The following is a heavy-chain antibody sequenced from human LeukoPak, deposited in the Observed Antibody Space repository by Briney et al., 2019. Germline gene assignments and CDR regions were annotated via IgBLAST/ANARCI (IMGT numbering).Heavy chain of an antibody. CDR3: AKGRKGFDTNLGPFDS. CDR1: GGSINKYY. Sequence: PSETLSLTCTVSGGSINKYYWSWIRQSPGKGLEWLGYVHDSAGTIYDPSLKSRVTISVGTSKTQFSLKVTSVTTADTAVYYCAKGRKGFDTNLGPFDSWGQGILVTVSS. V-gene: IGHV4-59*01. J-gene: IGHJ4*02. CDR2: VHDSAGT. D-gene: IGHD3-9*01.